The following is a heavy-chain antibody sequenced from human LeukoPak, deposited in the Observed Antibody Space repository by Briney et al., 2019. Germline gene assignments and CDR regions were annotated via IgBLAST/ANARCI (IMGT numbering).Heavy chain of an antibody. CDR3: ASQGGLLWFGELSGGMDV. D-gene: IGHD3-10*01. CDR2: TSYDGSNK. CDR1: GFTFSSYA. Sequence: GGSLRLSCAASGFTFSSYAMNWVRQAPGKGLEWVAFTSYDGSNKYYADSVKGRFTISRDNSKNTLYLQMNSLRAEDTAVYYCASQGGLLWFGELSGGMDVWGQGTTVTVSS. J-gene: IGHJ6*02. V-gene: IGHV3-30-3*01.